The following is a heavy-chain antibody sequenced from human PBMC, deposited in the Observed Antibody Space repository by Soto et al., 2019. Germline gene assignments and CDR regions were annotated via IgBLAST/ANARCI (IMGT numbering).Heavy chain of an antibody. V-gene: IGHV4-4*02. CDR2: IYHIVIT. D-gene: IGHD2-2*01. CDR1: CGSIISSNW. CDR3: ARDPHPVVPAAADYYYYGMDV. J-gene: IGHJ6*02. Sequence: ASETLSLTGAGSCGSIISSNWWSWVRHPPWKLLYWIGEIYHIVITNYNPSLKSRVTISVDKSKNQFSLKLSSVTAADTAVYYYARDPHPVVPAAADYYYYGMDVWGQGTTVTVSS.